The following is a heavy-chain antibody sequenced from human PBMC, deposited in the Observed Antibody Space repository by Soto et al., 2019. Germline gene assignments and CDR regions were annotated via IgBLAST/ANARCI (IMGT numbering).Heavy chain of an antibody. V-gene: IGHV3-23*01. Sequence: QPVGSLRLSCTASGFLFDSYAMSWVRQAPGKGLECISTISGSGHNTYYADSVKGRFTISRDSSKDTVHLQMSSLTADDTAVHFCGGGPDYRNYYYYGMDVWGQGTTVTVSS. CDR2: ISGSGHNT. CDR3: GGGPDYRNYYYYGMDV. J-gene: IGHJ6*02. D-gene: IGHD3-10*01. CDR1: GFLFDSYA.